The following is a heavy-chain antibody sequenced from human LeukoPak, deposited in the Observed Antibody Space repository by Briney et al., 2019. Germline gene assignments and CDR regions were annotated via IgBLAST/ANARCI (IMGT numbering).Heavy chain of an antibody. V-gene: IGHV3-21*01. CDR2: ISSSSNYI. Sequence: GGSLRLSCAASGFTFSSYSMHWVRQAPGKGLEWVSNISSSSNYIYYADSLKGRFTISRDNAKNSLDLQMNSLRAEDRAVYYCARGYGGEGFDYWGQGTLVTVSS. J-gene: IGHJ4*02. CDR1: GFTFSSYS. D-gene: IGHD4-23*01. CDR3: ARGYGGEGFDY.